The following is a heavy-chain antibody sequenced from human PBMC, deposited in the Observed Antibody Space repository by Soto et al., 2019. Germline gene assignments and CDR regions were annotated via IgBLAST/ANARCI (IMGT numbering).Heavy chain of an antibody. Sequence: PGGSLILSCAASGFTFSSYAMSWVRQAPGKGLEWVSAISGSGGSTYYADSVKGRFTISRDNSKNTLYLQMNSLRAEDTAVYYCAKDHSITFGGVIVTPLDYWGQGTLVTVSS. D-gene: IGHD3-16*02. CDR3: AKDHSITFGGVIVTPLDY. CDR1: GFTFSSYA. J-gene: IGHJ4*02. V-gene: IGHV3-23*01. CDR2: ISGSGGST.